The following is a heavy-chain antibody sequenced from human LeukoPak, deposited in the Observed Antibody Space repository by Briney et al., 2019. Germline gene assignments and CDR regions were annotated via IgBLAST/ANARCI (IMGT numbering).Heavy chain of an antibody. CDR2: FDPEDGET. CDR3: ATGRRYYYDSSGYYPEYYFDY. V-gene: IGHV1-24*01. D-gene: IGHD3-22*01. CDR1: GYTLTELS. J-gene: IGHJ4*02. Sequence: ASVKVSCKVSGYTLTELSMHWVRQAPGKGLEWMGGFDPEDGETIYAQKFQGRVTMTEDTSTDTAYMELSSLRSEGTAVYYCATGRRYYYDSSGYYPEYYFDYWGQGTLVTVSS.